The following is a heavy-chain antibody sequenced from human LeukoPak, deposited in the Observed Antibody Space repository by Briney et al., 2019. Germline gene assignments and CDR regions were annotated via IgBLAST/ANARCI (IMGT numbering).Heavy chain of an antibody. Sequence: SVNVSCKASGGTFSSYAISWVRQAPGQGLEWMGGIIPIFGTANYAQKFQGRVTITTDESTSTAYMELSSLRSEDTAVYYCASTRYQLVVGERWYDAFDIWGQGTMVTVSS. V-gene: IGHV1-69*05. CDR2: IIPIFGTA. CDR3: ASTRYQLVVGERWYDAFDI. CDR1: GGTFSSYA. D-gene: IGHD2-2*01. J-gene: IGHJ3*02.